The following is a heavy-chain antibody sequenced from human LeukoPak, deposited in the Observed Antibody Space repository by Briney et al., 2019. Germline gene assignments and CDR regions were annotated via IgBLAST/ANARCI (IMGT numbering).Heavy chain of an antibody. Sequence: PGGSLRLSCAASGFTFSSYEMNWVRQAPGKGLEWVSYISSSGSTIYYADSVKGRFTISRDNAKNSLYLQMNSLRAEDTAVYYCARVGGPYCTNGVCYYYYYMDVWGKGTTVTVSS. CDR1: GFTFSSYE. CDR2: ISSSGSTI. D-gene: IGHD2-8*01. CDR3: ARVGGPYCTNGVCYYYYYMDV. V-gene: IGHV3-48*03. J-gene: IGHJ6*03.